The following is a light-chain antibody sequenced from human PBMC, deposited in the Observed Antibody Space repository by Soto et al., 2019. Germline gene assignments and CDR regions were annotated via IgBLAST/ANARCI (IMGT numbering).Light chain of an antibody. J-gene: IGKJ5*01. CDR2: WAS. V-gene: IGKV4-1*01. Sequence: DIVMTQSPDSLAVSLGERATINCKSSQSVLYSSNNKNYLAWYQQKPGQPPKPLIYWASTRESGVPDRFSGSGSGTDFTLTISSLQAEDFATYYCQQANSFPSFGQGTRLEIK. CDR3: QQANSFPS. CDR1: QSVLYSSNNKNY.